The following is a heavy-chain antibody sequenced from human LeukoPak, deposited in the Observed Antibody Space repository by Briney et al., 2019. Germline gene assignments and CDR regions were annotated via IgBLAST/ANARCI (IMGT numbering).Heavy chain of an antibody. CDR3: AHRLRNDFCSGPGGPFDY. CDR1: GFSLSTSGVG. V-gene: IGHV2-5*02. J-gene: IGHJ4*02. D-gene: IGHD3-3*01. CDR2: IYWDDDK. Sequence: SGPTLVKPTQTLTLTCTFSGFSLSTSGVGVGWIRQPPGKALEWLALIYWDDDKRYSPSLKSRLTITKDTSKNQVVLTMTNMDPVDTATYYCAHRLRNDFCSGPGGPFDYWGQGTLVTVSS.